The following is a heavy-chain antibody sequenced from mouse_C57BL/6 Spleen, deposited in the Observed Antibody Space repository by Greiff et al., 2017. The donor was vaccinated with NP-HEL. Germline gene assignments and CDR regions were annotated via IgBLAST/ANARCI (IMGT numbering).Heavy chain of an antibody. CDR2: ISNGGGST. D-gene: IGHD1-1*01. J-gene: IGHJ2*01. CDR3: ARHHGNYFDY. CDR1: GFTFSDYY. Sequence: EVQRVESGGGLVQPGGSLKLSCAASGFTFSDYYMYWVRQTPEKRLEWVAYISNGGGSTYYPDTVKGRFTISRDNAKNTLYLQMSRLKSEDTAMYYCARHHGNYFDYWGQGTTLTVSS. V-gene: IGHV5-12*01.